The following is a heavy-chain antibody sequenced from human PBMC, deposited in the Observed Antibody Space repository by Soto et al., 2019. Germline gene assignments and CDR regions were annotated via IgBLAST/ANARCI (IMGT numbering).Heavy chain of an antibody. Sequence: SETLSLTCAVSGGSISSSNWWSWVRQPPGKGLEWIGEIYHSGSTNYNPSLKSRVTISVDKSKNQFSLKLSSVTAADTAVYYCAREIYAYYYGSGSYFDYWGQGTLVTVSS. CDR1: GGSISSSNW. CDR3: AREIYAYYYGSGSYFDY. CDR2: IYHSGST. V-gene: IGHV4-4*02. D-gene: IGHD3-10*01. J-gene: IGHJ4*02.